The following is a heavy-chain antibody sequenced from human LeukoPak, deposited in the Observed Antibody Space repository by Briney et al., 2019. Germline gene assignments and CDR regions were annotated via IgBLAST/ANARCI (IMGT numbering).Heavy chain of an antibody. CDR3: ARQMAVAGKFDY. V-gene: IGHV4-39*01. Sequence: SETLSLTCTVSGGSISTSTYYWGRIRQPPGKGLEWIGTMYYSGSTYYNPSLKSRVTISVDMSKNQFSLKLSSVTAADTAVYYCARQMAVAGKFDYWGQGTLVTVSS. J-gene: IGHJ4*02. CDR1: GGSISTSTYY. CDR2: MYYSGST. D-gene: IGHD6-19*01.